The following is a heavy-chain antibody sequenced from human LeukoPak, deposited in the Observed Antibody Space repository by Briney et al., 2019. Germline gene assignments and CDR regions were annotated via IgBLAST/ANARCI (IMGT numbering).Heavy chain of an antibody. J-gene: IGHJ6*03. CDR3: ARASSSWSLHYYYYYYMDV. CDR2: IYYSGST. CDR1: GGSISSYY. Sequence: KPSETLSLTCTVSGGSISSYYWSWIRQPPGKGLEWIGYIYYSGSTNYNPSLKSRVTISVDTSKNQFSLKLSSVTAADTAVYYCARASSSWSLHYYYYYYMDVWGKGTTVTVSS. D-gene: IGHD6-13*01. V-gene: IGHV4-59*01.